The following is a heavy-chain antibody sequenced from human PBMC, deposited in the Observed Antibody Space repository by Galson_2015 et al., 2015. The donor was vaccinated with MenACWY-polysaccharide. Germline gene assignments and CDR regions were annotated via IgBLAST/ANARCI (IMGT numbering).Heavy chain of an antibody. Sequence: SLRLSCAASESILSTYSMTWVRQAPGKGLEWVSSISSDSTYIYHADSVKGRFTISRDNGKNSLYLQMDSLRAEDTAVYYCVLCGSGECRYQYMDVWGKGTTVTVSS. CDR2: ISSDSTYI. CDR3: VLCGSGECRYQYMDV. D-gene: IGHD2-21*01. V-gene: IGHV3-21*01. J-gene: IGHJ6*03. CDR1: ESILSTYS.